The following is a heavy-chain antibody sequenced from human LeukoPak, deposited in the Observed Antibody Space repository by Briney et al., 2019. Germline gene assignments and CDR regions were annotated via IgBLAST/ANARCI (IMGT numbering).Heavy chain of an antibody. CDR3: AKDRSCTNDICHGDFDY. CDR1: GFTFSSYA. CDR2: ISGSGGST. J-gene: IGHJ4*02. D-gene: IGHD2-8*01. Sequence: GGSLRLSCAASGFTFSSYAVSWVRQAPGKGLEWVSSISGSGGSTYSADSVKDRFTISRDNSKNTLYLQMNSLRAEDTALYYCAKDRSCTNDICHGDFDYWGQGTLVTVSS. V-gene: IGHV3-23*01.